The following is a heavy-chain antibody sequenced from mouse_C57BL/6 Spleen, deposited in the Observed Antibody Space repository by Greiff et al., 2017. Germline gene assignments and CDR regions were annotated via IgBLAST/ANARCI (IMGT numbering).Heavy chain of an antibody. Sequence: QVQLKQPGAELVKPGASVKLSCKASGYTFTSYWMHWVKQRPGRGLEWIGRIDPNSGGTKYNEKFKSKATLTVDKPSSTAYMHLISLTSEDSAVYYCARDYYAMDYWGQGTSVTVSS. J-gene: IGHJ4*01. CDR1: GYTFTSYW. CDR2: IDPNSGGT. CDR3: ARDYYAMDY. V-gene: IGHV1-72*01.